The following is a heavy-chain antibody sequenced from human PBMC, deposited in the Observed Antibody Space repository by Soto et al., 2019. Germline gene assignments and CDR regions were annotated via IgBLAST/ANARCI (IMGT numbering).Heavy chain of an antibody. CDR2: INAGNGNT. CDR1: GYTFTSYA. Sequence: ASVKVSCKASGYTFTSYAMHWVRQAPGQRLEWMGWINAGNGNTKYSQKFQGGVTITRDTSASTAYMELSSLRSEDTAVYYCASISTTGTNTDAFDIWGQGTMVTVSS. V-gene: IGHV1-3*01. CDR3: ASISTTGTNTDAFDI. D-gene: IGHD1-1*01. J-gene: IGHJ3*02.